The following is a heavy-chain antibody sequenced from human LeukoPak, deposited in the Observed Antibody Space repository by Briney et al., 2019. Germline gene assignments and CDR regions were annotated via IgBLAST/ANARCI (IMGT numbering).Heavy chain of an antibody. V-gene: IGHV3-23*01. J-gene: IGHJ4*02. D-gene: IGHD6-19*01. CDR2: ISGSGAGT. CDR3: AKVGVEVAGSRGDIEC. CDR1: GFIFSRYG. Sequence: GGSLRLSCAASGFIFSRYGMTWVRQAPGKGLEWVAAISGSGAGTYYADSVKGRFTISRDNFKNTLYLQMNSLRAEDTAIYYCAKVGVEVAGSRGDIECWGQGTLVTVFS.